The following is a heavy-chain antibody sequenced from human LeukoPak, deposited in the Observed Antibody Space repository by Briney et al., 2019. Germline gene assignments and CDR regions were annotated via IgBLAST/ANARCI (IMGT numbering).Heavy chain of an antibody. V-gene: IGHV1-8*01. CDR3: ARAPGNYDFWSGYYIYYYYYMDV. J-gene: IGHJ6*03. CDR2: MNPNSGNT. CDR1: GYTFTSYD. Sequence: ASVKVSCKASGYTFTSYDINWVRQATGQGLEWMGWMNPNSGNTGYARKFQGRVTMTRNTSISTAYMELSSLRSEDTAVYYCARAPGNYDFWSGYYIYYYYYMDVWGKGTTVTVSS. D-gene: IGHD3-3*01.